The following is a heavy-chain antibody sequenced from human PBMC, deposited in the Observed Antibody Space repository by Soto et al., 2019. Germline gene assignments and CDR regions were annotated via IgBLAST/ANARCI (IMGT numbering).Heavy chain of an antibody. CDR2: IYYTGNT. Sequence: QVQLQESGPGLVKPSQTLSLTCTVSGGSISSGGTGSYWTWIRQLPGKGLEWIGYIYYTGNTYYNPSLKRRPTISIDTSENQFSLKLTSVTAADTAVYFCASGHDAYKVRYWGQGTLVTVSS. D-gene: IGHD1-1*01. J-gene: IGHJ4*02. V-gene: IGHV4-31*03. CDR3: ASGHDAYKVRY. CDR1: GGSISSGGTGSY.